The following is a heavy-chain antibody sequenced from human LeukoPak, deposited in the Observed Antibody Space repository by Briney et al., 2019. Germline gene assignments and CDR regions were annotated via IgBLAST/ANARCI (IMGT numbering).Heavy chain of an antibody. CDR1: GFTFSSYT. D-gene: IGHD3-16*01. Sequence: PGGSLRLCCAASGFTFSSYTMNWVRQAPGKGLEWVSHISPSGSTYYADSVKGRFTNSRDNAKTSLYLQMNSLRAEDTAVYYCARLGPTPFDYWGQGTLVTVSS. CDR2: ISPSGST. V-gene: IGHV3-48*01. J-gene: IGHJ4*02. CDR3: ARLGPTPFDY.